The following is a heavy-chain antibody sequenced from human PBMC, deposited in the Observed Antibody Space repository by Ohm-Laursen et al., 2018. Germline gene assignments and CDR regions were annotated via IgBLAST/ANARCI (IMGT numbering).Heavy chain of an antibody. CDR1: GFTFSSYG. D-gene: IGHD3-22*01. CDR2: IWHDGSNK. Sequence: SLRLSCTASGFTFSSYGMNWVRQAPGKGLEWVAIIWHDGSNKYYADSVKGRFTISRDNSKNTLYLQMNSLRAEDTAVYYCARDAFSLLNYYDSSGAFDIWGQGTMVTVSS. V-gene: IGHV3-33*01. CDR3: ARDAFSLLNYYDSSGAFDI. J-gene: IGHJ3*02.